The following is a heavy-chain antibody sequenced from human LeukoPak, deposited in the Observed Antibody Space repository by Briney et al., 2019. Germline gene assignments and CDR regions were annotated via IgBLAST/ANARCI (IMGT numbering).Heavy chain of an antibody. CDR3: ARVVDTHFDY. J-gene: IGHJ4*02. Sequence: GGSLRLSCAASGFTFGSYWMHWVRQAPGKGLVWVSRIKSDGSTTTYADSVKGRFTISRDNAKNTLYLQMNSLRAEDTAVYYCARVVDTHFDYWGQGTLVTVSS. D-gene: IGHD5-18*01. V-gene: IGHV3-74*01. CDR2: IKSDGSTT. CDR1: GFTFGSYW.